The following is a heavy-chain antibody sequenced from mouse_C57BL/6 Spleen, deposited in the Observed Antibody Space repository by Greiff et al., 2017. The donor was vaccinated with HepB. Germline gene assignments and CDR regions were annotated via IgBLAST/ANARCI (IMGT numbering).Heavy chain of an antibody. CDR1: GYTFTSYW. D-gene: IGHD2-4*01. J-gene: IGHJ3*01. V-gene: IGHV1-55*01. CDR3: ARGGDYDYDWFAY. Sequence: VKLQQPGAELVKPGASVKMSCKASGYTFTSYWITWVKQRPGQGLEWIGDIYPGSGSTNYNEKFKSKATLTVDTSSSTAYMQLSSLTSEDSAVYYCARGGDYDYDWFAYWGQGTLVTVSA. CDR2: IYPGSGST.